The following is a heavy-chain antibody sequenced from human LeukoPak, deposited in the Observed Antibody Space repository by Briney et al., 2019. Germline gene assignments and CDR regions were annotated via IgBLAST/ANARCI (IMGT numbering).Heavy chain of an antibody. CDR2: VYYTGST. V-gene: IGHV4-39*01. Sequence: SETLSLTCTVSGASISSSSYYWGWIRQPPGEGLEWIGTVYYTGSTYYNPSLKSRVTTFIDMSKNQFSLRLSSVTASDTAVYFCARASNYFDFLYWGQGTLVTVSS. J-gene: IGHJ4*02. D-gene: IGHD3-22*01. CDR1: GASISSSSYY. CDR3: ARASNYFDFLY.